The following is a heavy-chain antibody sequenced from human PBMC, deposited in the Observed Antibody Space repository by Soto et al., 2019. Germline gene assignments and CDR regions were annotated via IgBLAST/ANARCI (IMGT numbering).Heavy chain of an antibody. V-gene: IGHV4-34*01. CDR1: GGSFSGYY. CDR3: AKGGYSYGNWFDP. D-gene: IGHD5-18*01. J-gene: IGHJ5*02. CDR2: INHSGST. Sequence: RSETLSLTCAVYGGSFSGYYWSWIRQPPGKGLEWIGEINHSGSTNYNPSLKSRVTISVDTSKNQFSLKLSSVTAADTAVYYCAKGGYSYGNWFDPWGQGTLVTVSS.